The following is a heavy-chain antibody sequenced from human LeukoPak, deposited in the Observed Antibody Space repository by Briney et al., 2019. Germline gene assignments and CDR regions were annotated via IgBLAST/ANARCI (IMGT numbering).Heavy chain of an antibody. CDR3: AKYISAVIAAAGIDY. J-gene: IGHJ4*02. Sequence: PGGSLRLSCAASGFTFSSYAMSWVRQAPGKGLEWVSAISGSGGSTYYADSVKGRFTISRDNSKNTLYLQMNSLRAEDTAVYYCAKYISAVIAAAGIDYWGQGTLVTVSS. CDR2: ISGSGGST. D-gene: IGHD6-13*01. V-gene: IGHV3-23*01. CDR1: GFTFSSYA.